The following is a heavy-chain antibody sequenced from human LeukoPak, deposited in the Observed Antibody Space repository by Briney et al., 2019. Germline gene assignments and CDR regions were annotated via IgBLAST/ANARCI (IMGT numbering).Heavy chain of an antibody. CDR1: GFTFSSYA. D-gene: IGHD5-12*01. Sequence: GSLRLSCAASGFTFSSYAMSWVRQAPGKGLEWVSAISGSGGSTYYADSVKGRFTISRDNAKNSLYLQMNSLRVEDTALYYCARGVGNGYSGYGFRWYDLWGQGTLVTVSS. V-gene: IGHV3-23*01. CDR2: ISGSGGST. J-gene: IGHJ5*02. CDR3: ARGVGNGYSGYGFRWYDL.